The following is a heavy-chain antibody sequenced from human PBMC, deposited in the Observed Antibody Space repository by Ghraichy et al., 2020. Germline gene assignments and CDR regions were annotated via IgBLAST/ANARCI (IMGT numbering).Heavy chain of an antibody. V-gene: IGHV1-69*06. CDR2: IIPIFGTA. Sequence: SVKVSCKASGGTFSSYAISWVRQAPGQGLEWMGGIIPIFGTANYAQKFQGRVTITADKSTSTAYMELSSLRSEDTAVYYWASRVDTAMVSGGFDYWGQGTLVTVPS. CDR1: GGTFSSYA. D-gene: IGHD5-18*01. CDR3: ASRVDTAMVSGGFDY. J-gene: IGHJ4*02.